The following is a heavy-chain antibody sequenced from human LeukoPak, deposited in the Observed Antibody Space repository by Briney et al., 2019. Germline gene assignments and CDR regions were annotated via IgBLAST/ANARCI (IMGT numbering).Heavy chain of an antibody. CDR3: ARDRPDYGAERFAY. CDR2: IGSTGDT. Sequence: GGSLRLSCAASGFTFSNYDMHWVRQATGKGLEWVSVIGSTGDTYYPDSVKGRFTISRENAKNSLYLQMNSLRAEDTAVYYCARDRPDYGAERFAYWGQGTLATVSS. J-gene: IGHJ4*02. CDR1: GFTFSNYD. D-gene: IGHD4-17*01. V-gene: IGHV3-13*01.